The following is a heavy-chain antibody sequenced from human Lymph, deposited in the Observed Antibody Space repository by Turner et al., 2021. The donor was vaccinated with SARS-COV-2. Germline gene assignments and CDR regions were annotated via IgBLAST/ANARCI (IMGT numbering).Heavy chain of an antibody. CDR3: ARDFREGAFDI. J-gene: IGHJ3*02. CDR2: IYSGSST. CDR1: GLTVSSNY. V-gene: IGHV3-66*01. Sequence: EVQLVVSGRGLVQPGGSLRLSCAASGLTVSSNYMNWVRQAPVKGLEWVSVIYSGSSTFYADSVKGIFTISRDNSKNTLYLQMHSLRAEDTAVEYWARDFREGAFDIWGQGTMVTISS. D-gene: IGHD3-10*01.